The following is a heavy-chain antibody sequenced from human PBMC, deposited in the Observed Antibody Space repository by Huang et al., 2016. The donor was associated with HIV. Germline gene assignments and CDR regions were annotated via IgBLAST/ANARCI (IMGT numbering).Heavy chain of an antibody. Sequence: QLQLQEWGPRLVKPSETLSLTCTVAGGAISSSTYYWSWIRQPPGKGLEWIGNSYYSGNTFYTPSVKSRVTISVDTSKNQFSLKVTSRTAADTAVYYCANTVHTAAGQYYFEYWGQGTLVTVSS. CDR3: ANTVHTAAGQYYFEY. CDR1: GGAISSSTYY. CDR2: SYYSGNT. V-gene: IGHV4-39*01. J-gene: IGHJ4*02. D-gene: IGHD6-13*01.